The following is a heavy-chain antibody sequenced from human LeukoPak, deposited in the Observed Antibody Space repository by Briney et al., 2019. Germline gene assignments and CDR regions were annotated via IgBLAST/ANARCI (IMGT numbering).Heavy chain of an antibody. CDR3: AREGIGYDYVWGSYRPSWLYYFDY. J-gene: IGHJ4*02. V-gene: IGHV1-3*03. Sequence: ASVKVSCKASGYTFTSYAMHWVRQAPGQRLEWMGWINAGNGNTKYSQEFQGRVTITRDTSASTAYMELSSLRSEDMAVYYCAREGIGYDYVWGSYRPSWLYYFDYWGQGTLVTVSS. CDR1: GYTFTSYA. CDR2: INAGNGNT. D-gene: IGHD3-16*02.